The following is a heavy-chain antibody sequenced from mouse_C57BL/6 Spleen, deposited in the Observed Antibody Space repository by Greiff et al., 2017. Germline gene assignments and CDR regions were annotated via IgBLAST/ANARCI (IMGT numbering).Heavy chain of an antibody. J-gene: IGHJ3*01. CDR1: GYTFTSYD. CDR2: IYPRDGST. V-gene: IGHV1-85*01. Sequence: VQRVESGPELVKPGASVKLSCKASGYTFTSYDINWVKQRPGQGLEWIGWIYPRDGSTKYNEKFKGKATLTVDTSSSTAYMELHSLTSEDSAVYFCARSGLLRGFAYWGQGTLVTVSA. D-gene: IGHD2-1*01. CDR3: ARSGLLRGFAY.